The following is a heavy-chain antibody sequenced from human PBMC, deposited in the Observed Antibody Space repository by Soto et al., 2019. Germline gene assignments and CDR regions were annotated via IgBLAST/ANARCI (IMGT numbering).Heavy chain of an antibody. CDR2: ISSSSSVI. Sequence: EVQLVESGGGLVQPGGALRLSCATSGFILSDCAMNWVRQAPGTGLECVSYISSSSSVIAYAESVKGRFTVSRDNARQSLYLQMTSLRAEDTAVYYCARDLSWGSNWYYYMDVWGKGTTVTVSS. V-gene: IGHV3-48*01. D-gene: IGHD7-27*01. CDR3: ARDLSWGSNWYYYMDV. J-gene: IGHJ6*03. CDR1: GFILSDCA.